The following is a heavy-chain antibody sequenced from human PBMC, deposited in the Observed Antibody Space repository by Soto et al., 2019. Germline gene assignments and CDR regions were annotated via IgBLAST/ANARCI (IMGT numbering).Heavy chain of an antibody. Sequence: GGSLRLSCAASGFTFSDHYMDWVRQAPGKGLEWVGRTRNKANSYTTEYAASEKGRFTISRDDSKNSLYLQMNSLKTEDTAVYYFARVGMAVAGTSGYYYYYGMDVWGQGTTVTVSS. J-gene: IGHJ6*02. D-gene: IGHD6-19*01. V-gene: IGHV3-72*01. CDR1: GFTFSDHY. CDR2: TRNKANSYTT. CDR3: ARVGMAVAGTSGYYYYYGMDV.